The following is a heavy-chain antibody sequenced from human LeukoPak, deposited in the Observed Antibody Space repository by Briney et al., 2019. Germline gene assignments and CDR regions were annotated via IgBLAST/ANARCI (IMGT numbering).Heavy chain of an antibody. V-gene: IGHV3-9*01. J-gene: IGHJ4*02. Sequence: GGSLRLSCAASGFTFDDYAMHWVRQAPGKGLESVSGISWNSGSIGYADSVKGRFTISRDNAKNSLYLQMNSLRAEDTALYYCAKAGSGWYEDYFDYWGQGTLVTVSS. CDR3: AKAGSGWYEDYFDY. D-gene: IGHD6-19*01. CDR2: ISWNSGSI. CDR1: GFTFDDYA.